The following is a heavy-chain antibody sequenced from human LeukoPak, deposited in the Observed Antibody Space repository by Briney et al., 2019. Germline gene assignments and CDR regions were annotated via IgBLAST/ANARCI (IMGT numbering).Heavy chain of an antibody. CDR3: ARQYGSGSYYFDY. D-gene: IGHD3-10*01. V-gene: IGHV4-39*01. CDR2: IYYSGST. CDR1: GGSISSSSYY. J-gene: IGHJ4*02. Sequence: SETLSLTCTVSGGSISSSSYYWGWIRQPPGKGLEWIGSIYYSGSTYYNPSLKSRVTISVDTSKNQFSLKLSSVTAADTAVYNCARQYGSGSYYFDYWGQGTLVTVSS.